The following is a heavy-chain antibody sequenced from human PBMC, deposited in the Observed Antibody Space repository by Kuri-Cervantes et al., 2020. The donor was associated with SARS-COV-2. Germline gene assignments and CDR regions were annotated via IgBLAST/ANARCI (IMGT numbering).Heavy chain of an antibody. V-gene: IGHV4-39*02. J-gene: IGHJ3*02. CDR2: IYYSGST. CDR1: GGSISSSSYY. D-gene: IGHD6-13*01. Sequence: ESLKISCTVSGGSISSSSYYWGWIRQPPGKGLEWIGSIYYSGSTYYNPSLKSRVTISVDTSKNQFSLKLSSVTAADTAVYYCARDGGTSIAAAGMEYAFDIWGQGTMVTVSS. CDR3: ARDGGTSIAAAGMEYAFDI.